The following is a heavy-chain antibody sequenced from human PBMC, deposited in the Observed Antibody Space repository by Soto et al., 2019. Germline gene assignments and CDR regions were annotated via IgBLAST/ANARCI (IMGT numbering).Heavy chain of an antibody. Sequence: EVQLVETGGGLVKPGGSLRLSCAASGFTFSRYGMNWLRQAPGKGLEWVASISSSTSYVYYADSVKGRFSTSRDNAKNIQYLEMYALRSEDTAIYYCARDPSEGRVGNWFESWGQGTLVTVSS. CDR1: GFTFSRYG. CDR3: ARDPSEGRVGNWFES. V-gene: IGHV3-21*06. J-gene: IGHJ5*01. CDR2: ISSSTSYV.